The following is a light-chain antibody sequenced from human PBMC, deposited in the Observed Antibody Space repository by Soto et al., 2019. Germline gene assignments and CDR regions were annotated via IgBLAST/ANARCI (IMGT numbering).Light chain of an antibody. CDR2: EVS. Sequence: QSALTQPASVSGSPGQSITISCTGNSSDVGSHNLVSWYQQHPGQAPKLMIYEVSKRPLRVSARFSASKSGNTASLTISGLQAEDEADYYCCSYGGSRAVFGGGTQLTVL. CDR1: SSDVGSHNL. J-gene: IGLJ7*01. CDR3: CSYGGSRAV. V-gene: IGLV2-23*02.